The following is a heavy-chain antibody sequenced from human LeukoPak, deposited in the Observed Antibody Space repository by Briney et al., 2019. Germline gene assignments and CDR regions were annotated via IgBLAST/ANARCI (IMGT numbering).Heavy chain of an antibody. CDR3: ATYSSGWKFEH. CDR2: IKTKTSGGTP. Sequence: GGSLRLSCAASGFILKNAWMTWVRQAPGKGLEWVGRIKTKTSGGTPDYAAPARGRFIISRDDSNSTLHLQMDNLNTEDAGVYYCATYSSGWKFEHWGQGTLVSVSS. J-gene: IGHJ4*02. D-gene: IGHD6-19*01. CDR1: GFILKNAW. V-gene: IGHV3-15*01.